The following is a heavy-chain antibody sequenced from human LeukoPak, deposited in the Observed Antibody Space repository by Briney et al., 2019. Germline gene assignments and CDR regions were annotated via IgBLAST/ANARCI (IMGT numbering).Heavy chain of an antibody. CDR2: IIPIFGTA. V-gene: IGHV1-69*13. CDR3: ARGCSSTSCLGY. Sequence: SVKVSCKASGGTFSSYAISWVRQAPGQGLEWMGGIIPIFGTANYTQKFQGRVTITADESTSTAYMELSSLRSEDTAVYYCARGCSSTSCLGYWGQGTLVTVSS. J-gene: IGHJ4*02. CDR1: GGTFSSYA. D-gene: IGHD2-2*01.